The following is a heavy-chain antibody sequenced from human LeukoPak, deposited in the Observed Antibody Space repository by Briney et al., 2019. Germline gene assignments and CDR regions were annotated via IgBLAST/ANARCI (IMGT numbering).Heavy chain of an antibody. V-gene: IGHV3-23*01. J-gene: IGHJ4*02. CDR2: ISGSGGDT. Sequence: GESLRLSCAASGFTFRSYAMTWVRQAPGKGLEWVSAISGSGGDTFYADSVKGRFTISRDNSKNTLYLQMNSLRAEDTAVYYCARAWYNSGWYPFDYWGQGTLVTVSS. D-gene: IGHD6-19*01. CDR3: ARAWYNSGWYPFDY. CDR1: GFTFRSYA.